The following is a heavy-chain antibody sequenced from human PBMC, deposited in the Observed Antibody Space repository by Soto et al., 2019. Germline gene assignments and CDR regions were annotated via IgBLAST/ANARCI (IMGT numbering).Heavy chain of an antibody. V-gene: IGHV4-4*07. Sequence: SETLSLTCTVSGGSISSYYRRWIRQHAGKGLEWIVSIYTSGITNYNPCLKSRVTMSADTSKNQFSLKLSSVTAADTAVYYCARVPSIAAAGTYYYYGMDVWGQGTTVTVSS. CDR1: GGSISSYY. CDR2: IYTSGIT. D-gene: IGHD6-13*01. CDR3: ARVPSIAAAGTYYYYGMDV. J-gene: IGHJ6*02.